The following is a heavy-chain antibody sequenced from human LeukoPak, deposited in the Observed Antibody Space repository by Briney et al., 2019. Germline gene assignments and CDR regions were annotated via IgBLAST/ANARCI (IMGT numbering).Heavy chain of an antibody. V-gene: IGHV3-30*02. D-gene: IGHD6-6*01. CDR1: GFTFSTYG. CDR2: IRYDGSNR. CDR3: AKDSGGSSYIDY. J-gene: IGHJ4*02. Sequence: GGSLRLSCAASGFTFSTYGMHWVRQAPGKGLEWVAFIRYDGSNRYYADSVKGRFTISRDNSKNTLYLQMNSLRAEDTALYYCAKDSGGSSYIDYWGQGTLVTVSS.